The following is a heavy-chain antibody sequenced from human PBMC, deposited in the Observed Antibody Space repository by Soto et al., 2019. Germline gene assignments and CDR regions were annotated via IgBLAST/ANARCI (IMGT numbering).Heavy chain of an antibody. D-gene: IGHD6-6*01. J-gene: IGHJ6*03. CDR1: GFTLSGYA. Sequence: EVQLAESGGGLAQPGGSLRLSCAASGFTLSGYAMDWVRQAPGKGLEYVSGISSNGVGTYYANSVQGRFTISRDNSKTTVYLQMDSLRPEDMAVYYCARRARPDFYYMDGWSKGTTVTFSS. CDR2: ISSNGVGT. V-gene: IGHV3-64*01. CDR3: ARRARPDFYYMDG.